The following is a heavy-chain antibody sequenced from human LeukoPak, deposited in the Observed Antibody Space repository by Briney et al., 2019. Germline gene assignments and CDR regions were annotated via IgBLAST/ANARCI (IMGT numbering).Heavy chain of an antibody. CDR3: AREVTDTADDAFEI. V-gene: IGHV1-2*04. CDR2: INPNSGGT. D-gene: IGHD5-18*01. CDR1: GYTFTSYD. J-gene: IGHJ3*02. Sequence: GASVNVSCTASGYTFTSYDFNWVRQATGERPEWMGWINPNSGGTNYAQKIQGWVTMTRDTSISTAYMELSRLRSDDTAVYYCAREVTDTADDAFEICGHGTMVTVS.